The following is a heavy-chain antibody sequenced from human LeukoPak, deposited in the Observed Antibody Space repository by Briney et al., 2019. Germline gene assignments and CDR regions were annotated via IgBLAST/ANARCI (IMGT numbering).Heavy chain of an antibody. J-gene: IGHJ3*02. V-gene: IGHV5-51*01. CDR1: GYSFTSYW. CDR2: IYPGDSDT. Sequence: GESLKISCKGSGYSFTSYWIGWVRQMPGKGLEWMGIIYPGDSDTRYSPSFQGQVTISADKSISTAYLQWSSLKASDTAMYYCASAGDSSGYYYFSAFDIWGQGTMVTVSS. CDR3: ASAGDSSGYYYFSAFDI. D-gene: IGHD3-22*01.